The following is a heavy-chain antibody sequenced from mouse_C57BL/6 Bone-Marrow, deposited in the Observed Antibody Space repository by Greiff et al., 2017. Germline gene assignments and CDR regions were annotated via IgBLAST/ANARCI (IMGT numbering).Heavy chain of an antibody. CDR1: GYTFTSYW. J-gene: IGHJ3*01. Sequence: QVQLQQPGAELVMPGASVKLSFKASGYTFTSYWLHWVKQRPGQGLEWIGKIDPSDSITNYNQKFKVKSTLTLDKSSSTAYMQLSRLTSEDSAVYYCASGHDYYGGFDYWGQGTMVTVSA. CDR3: ASGHDYYGGFDY. D-gene: IGHD1-1*01. CDR2: IDPSDSIT. V-gene: IGHV1-69*01.